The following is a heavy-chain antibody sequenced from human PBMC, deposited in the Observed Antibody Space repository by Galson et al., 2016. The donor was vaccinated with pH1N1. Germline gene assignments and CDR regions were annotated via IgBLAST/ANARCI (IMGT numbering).Heavy chain of an antibody. CDR2: IYGDDET. CDR3: SRQGYGVWTFYPDRSPPADDPFEM. D-gene: IGHD3/OR15-3a*01. CDR1: GFTISGYY. V-gene: IGHV3-53*01. Sequence: SLRLSCAASGFTISGYYMAWVRQAPGKGLQWVSLIYGDDETFYADSVKGRFTISRDNSKNTVSLQMNSLRAEDTAVYYCSRQGYGVWTFYPDRSPPADDPFEMWGQGTMVTVSA. J-gene: IGHJ3*02.